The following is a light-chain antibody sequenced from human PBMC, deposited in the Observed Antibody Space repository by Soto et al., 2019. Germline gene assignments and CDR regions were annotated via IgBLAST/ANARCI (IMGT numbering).Light chain of an antibody. CDR1: QSISSW. Sequence: DIQMTQSPSTLSASVGDRVTITCRASQSISSWLAWYQQKPGKAPKVLIYDASSLESGVPPRFSGSGSGTEFTLSSSSRQPDDCATYYCEQYNSYSSFTFGQGTKLEIK. CDR2: DAS. CDR3: EQYNSYSSFT. J-gene: IGKJ2*01. V-gene: IGKV1-5*01.